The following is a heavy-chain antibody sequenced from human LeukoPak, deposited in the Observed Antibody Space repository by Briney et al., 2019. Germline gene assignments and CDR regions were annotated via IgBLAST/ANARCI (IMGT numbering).Heavy chain of an antibody. CDR1: GFTFSSYS. V-gene: IGHV3-48*04. CDR2: ISSSSSTI. D-gene: IGHD5-24*01. J-gene: IGHJ6*02. CDR3: ARDQRRDGYNKSWYYYYGMDV. Sequence: GGSLRLSCAASGFTFSSYSMHWVHQAPGKGLEWVSYISSSSSTIYYADSVKGRFTISRDNAKNSLYLQMNSLRAEDTAVYYCARDQRRDGYNKSWYYYYGMDVWGQGTTVTVSS.